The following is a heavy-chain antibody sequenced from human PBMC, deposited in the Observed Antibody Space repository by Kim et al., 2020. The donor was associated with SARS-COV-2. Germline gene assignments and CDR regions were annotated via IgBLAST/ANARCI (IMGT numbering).Heavy chain of an antibody. D-gene: IGHD2-2*01. V-gene: IGHV3-23*01. CDR3: AKTESWDIVVVPAAMGY. J-gene: IGHJ4*02. Sequence: GKGRFTISRDNSKNTLYLQMNSLRAEDTAVYYCAKTESWDIVVVPAAMGYWGQGTLVTVSS.